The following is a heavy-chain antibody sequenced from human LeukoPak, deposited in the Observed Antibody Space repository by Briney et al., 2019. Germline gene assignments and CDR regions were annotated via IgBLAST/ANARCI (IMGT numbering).Heavy chain of an antibody. CDR2: IRYDGSNK. V-gene: IGHV3-30*02. CDR1: GFTFSSYG. CDR3: AKAARGAVAGYY. J-gene: IGHJ4*02. D-gene: IGHD6-19*01. Sequence: GGSLRLSCAASGFTFSSYGMHWVRQAPGKGLEWVAFIRYDGSNKYYADSVKGRLTITRDNSKNTRYLQMNSLRAEDTAVYYCAKAARGAVAGYYWGQGTLVTVSS.